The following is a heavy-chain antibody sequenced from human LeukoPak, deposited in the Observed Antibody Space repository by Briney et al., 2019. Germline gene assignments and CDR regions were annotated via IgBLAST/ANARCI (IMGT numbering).Heavy chain of an antibody. Sequence: SETLSLTCTVSGGSISSYYWSWIRQPPGKGLEWIGYIYYSGSTNYNPSLKSRVTISVDTSKNQFSLKLSSVTAADTAVYYCARDAGDGYNHYFDYWGQGTLVTVSS. CDR1: GGSISSYY. CDR2: IYYSGST. J-gene: IGHJ4*02. CDR3: ARDAGDGYNHYFDY. D-gene: IGHD5-24*01. V-gene: IGHV4-59*01.